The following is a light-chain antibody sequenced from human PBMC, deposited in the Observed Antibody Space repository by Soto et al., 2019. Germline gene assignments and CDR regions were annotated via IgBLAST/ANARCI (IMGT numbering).Light chain of an antibody. CDR2: SND. CDR3: AARHNSLYGPV. Sequence: QSVLTQPPSASGTPGQRVTISCSGSSSNIGSNAVNWYQHLPGTAPKLLIYSNDQRPSGVPDRFSGSKSGTSASLAISGLQSEDEADYYCAARHNSLYGPVFGGGTKLTVL. V-gene: IGLV1-44*01. J-gene: IGLJ3*02. CDR1: SSNIGSNA.